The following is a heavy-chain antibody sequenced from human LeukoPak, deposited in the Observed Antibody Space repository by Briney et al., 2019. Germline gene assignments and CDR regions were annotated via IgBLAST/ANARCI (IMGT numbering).Heavy chain of an antibody. CDR1: GFTFSSYS. J-gene: IGHJ4*02. Sequence: GGSLRLSCAASGFTFSSYSMNWVRQAPGKGLEWVSYISSSSTIYYADSVKGRFTISRDNAKNSLYLQMNSLRAEDTAVYYCARERHYGALDYWGQGTLVTVSS. D-gene: IGHD4-17*01. CDR2: ISSSSTI. CDR3: ARERHYGALDY. V-gene: IGHV3-48*01.